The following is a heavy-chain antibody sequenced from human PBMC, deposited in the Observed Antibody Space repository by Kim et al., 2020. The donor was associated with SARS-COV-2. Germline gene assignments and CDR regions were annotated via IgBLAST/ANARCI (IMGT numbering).Heavy chain of an antibody. Sequence: GGSLRLSCAASGFTFSSYGMHWVRQAPGKGLEWVAVIWYDGSNKYYADSVKGRFTISRDNSKNTLYLQMNSLRAEDTAVYYCARDYNGEYYSYVDAWGKGTTVTASS. CDR2: IWYDGSNK. J-gene: IGHJ6*03. CDR1: GFTFSSYG. D-gene: IGHD3-10*01. V-gene: IGHV3-33*01. CDR3: ARDYNGEYYSYVDA.